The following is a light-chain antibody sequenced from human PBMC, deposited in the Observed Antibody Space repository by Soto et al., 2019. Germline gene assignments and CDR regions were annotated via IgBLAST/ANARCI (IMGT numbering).Light chain of an antibody. J-gene: IGKJ2*01. CDR2: AAS. CDR3: QQLNTYSRVT. CDR1: QGISSY. V-gene: IGKV1-9*01. Sequence: DIQLTQSPSFLSASVGDRVTITCRASQGISSYLAWYQQKPGRAPKLLIFAASTLQSGVPSRFSGSGSGTEFTLTISSLQPEDFATYDCQQLNTYSRVTFGQGTKLEIK.